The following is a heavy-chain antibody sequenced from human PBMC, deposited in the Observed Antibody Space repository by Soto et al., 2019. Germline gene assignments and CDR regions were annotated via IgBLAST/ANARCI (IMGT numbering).Heavy chain of an antibody. V-gene: IGHV3-23*01. Sequence: EVQLLDSGGGLVQPGGSLRLSCVASGFTFSTYAMSWVRQAPGKGLEWVSGIGGNGDTTRYADSVKGRFTISRDNSKNTGDLQMNSLRVEDTAVYYCAKTLYGGCDYWGRGPLVTVSS. D-gene: IGHD5-12*01. J-gene: IGHJ4*02. CDR2: IGGNGDTT. CDR3: AKTLYGGCDY. CDR1: GFTFSTYA.